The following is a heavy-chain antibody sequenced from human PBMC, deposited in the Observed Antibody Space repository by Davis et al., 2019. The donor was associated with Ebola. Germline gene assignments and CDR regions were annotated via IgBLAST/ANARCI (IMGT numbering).Heavy chain of an antibody. Sequence: GSLRLSCTVSGGSISSSSYYWGWIRQPPGKGLEWIGSIYYSGSTYYNPSLKSRVTISVATSKNQFSLKLSSVTAADTAVYYCARRDNWNQLYYGMDVWGKGTTVTVSS. J-gene: IGHJ6*04. V-gene: IGHV4-39*01. CDR2: IYYSGST. D-gene: IGHD1-20*01. CDR1: GGSISSSSYY. CDR3: ARRDNWNQLYYGMDV.